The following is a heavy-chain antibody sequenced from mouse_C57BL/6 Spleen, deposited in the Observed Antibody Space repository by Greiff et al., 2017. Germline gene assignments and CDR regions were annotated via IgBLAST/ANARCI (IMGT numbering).Heavy chain of an antibody. CDR3: ARQLLLYYFDY. Sequence: QVQLKESDAELVKPGASVKISCTVSGYTFTDHTIHWMKQRPEQGLEWIGYIYPRDGSTKYNEKFKGKATLTADKSSSTASMQLNRLTSEDSAVYFCARQLLLYYFDYWGQGTTLTVSS. D-gene: IGHD1-1*01. V-gene: IGHV1-78*01. J-gene: IGHJ2*01. CDR2: IYPRDGST. CDR1: GYTFTDHT.